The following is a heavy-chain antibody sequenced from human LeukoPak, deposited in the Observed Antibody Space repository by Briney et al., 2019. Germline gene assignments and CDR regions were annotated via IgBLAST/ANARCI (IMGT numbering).Heavy chain of an antibody. Sequence: SETLSLTCTVSGYSISSGYYWGWSRQPPGKGLEWIGSIYHSGSTYYNPSLKSRVTISVDTSKNQFSLKLSSVTAADTAVYYCAREGTLYYDSSGYNDYWGQGTLVTVSS. J-gene: IGHJ4*02. V-gene: IGHV4-38-2*02. CDR3: AREGTLYYDSSGYNDY. CDR1: GYSISSGYY. CDR2: IYHSGST. D-gene: IGHD3-22*01.